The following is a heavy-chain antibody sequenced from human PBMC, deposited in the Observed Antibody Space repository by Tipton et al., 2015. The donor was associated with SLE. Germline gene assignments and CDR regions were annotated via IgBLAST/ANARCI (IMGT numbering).Heavy chain of an antibody. Sequence: SFTSYAMNWVRQAPGKGLEWIGSIYYSGSTYYNPSLKSRVTTSVDTSKNQFSLKLSSVTAADTAVYYCARGPFWSGSWDYWGQGTLVTVSS. V-gene: IGHV4-39*07. CDR1: SFTSYA. CDR3: ARGPFWSGSWDY. D-gene: IGHD3-3*01. CDR2: IYYSGST. J-gene: IGHJ4*02.